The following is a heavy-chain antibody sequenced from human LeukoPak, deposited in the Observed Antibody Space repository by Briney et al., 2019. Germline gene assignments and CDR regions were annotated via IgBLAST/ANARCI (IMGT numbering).Heavy chain of an antibody. Sequence: GSSVTVSFKASGGTFSIYGSSWVRQAPGQGLEGMGGIIPIFGTANYAQKFQGRVTITADQSTSTAYMELSSLRSEDTAVYYCARGTPPSNYFDYWGQGTLVTVSS. V-gene: IGHV1-69*01. CDR1: GGTFSIYG. CDR3: ARGTPPSNYFDY. J-gene: IGHJ4*02. CDR2: IIPIFGTA. D-gene: IGHD2-15*01.